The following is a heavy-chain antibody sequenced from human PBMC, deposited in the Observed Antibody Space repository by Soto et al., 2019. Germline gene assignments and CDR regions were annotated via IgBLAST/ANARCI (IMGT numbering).Heavy chain of an antibody. CDR3: VSQPHWARTFES. J-gene: IGHJ4*02. D-gene: IGHD7-27*01. Sequence: LRLSCVGSGFLFRNYEMNWVRQAPGKGLEWLAHISTAGGHVSESDSVKGRFTISRDNTKHTLYLQMNSLRTEDTGVYYCVSQPHWARTFESWGQGTLVNVSS. CDR2: ISTAGGHV. V-gene: IGHV3-48*03. CDR1: GFLFRNYE.